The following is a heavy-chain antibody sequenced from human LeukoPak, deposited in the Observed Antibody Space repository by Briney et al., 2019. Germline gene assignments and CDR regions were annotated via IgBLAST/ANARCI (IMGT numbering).Heavy chain of an antibody. CDR3: AREAVEAFDY. D-gene: IGHD2-15*01. V-gene: IGHV3-53*01. CDR2: TYTGGNS. Sequence: PGGSLRLSCAASGFTVSSIHMVWVRQAPGKGLEWVSVTYTGGNSYYADSVKGRFTISRDNAKNSLYLQMNSLRAEDTAVYYCAREAVEAFDYWGQGTLVTVSS. J-gene: IGHJ4*02. CDR1: GFTVSSIH.